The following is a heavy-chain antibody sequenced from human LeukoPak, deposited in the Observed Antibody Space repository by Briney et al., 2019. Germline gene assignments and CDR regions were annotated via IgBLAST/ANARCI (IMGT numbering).Heavy chain of an antibody. CDR2: IKQDGSER. D-gene: IGHD3-10*01. CDR1: GFTFSSYW. V-gene: IGHV3-7*01. CDR3: ASKTDYYGSGSYGY. J-gene: IGHJ4*02. Sequence: GGSLRLSCAASGFTFSSYWMSWVRQAPGKGLEWVANIKQDGSERYYVDSVKGRFTISRDNAKNSLYLQMNSLRAEDTAVYYCASKTDYYGSGSYGYWGQGTLVTVSS.